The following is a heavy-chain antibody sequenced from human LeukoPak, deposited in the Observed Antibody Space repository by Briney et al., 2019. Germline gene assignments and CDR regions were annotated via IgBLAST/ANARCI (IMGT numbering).Heavy chain of an antibody. J-gene: IGHJ4*02. Sequence: GGSLRLSCAASGFTFNGYSMSWVRQAPGKGLEWVAKIKQDGSEKYYVDSVKGRFTISRDNAKNSLYLQMNNLRVEDTAVYYCARTGTTFDYWGQGTLVTVSS. CDR3: ARTGTTFDY. D-gene: IGHD1-1*01. CDR1: GFTFNGYS. V-gene: IGHV3-7*03. CDR2: IKQDGSEK.